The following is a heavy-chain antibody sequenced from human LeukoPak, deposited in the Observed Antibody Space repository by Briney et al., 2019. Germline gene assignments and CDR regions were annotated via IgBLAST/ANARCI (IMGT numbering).Heavy chain of an antibody. D-gene: IGHD2-15*01. V-gene: IGHV6-1*01. CDR3: ARDGFYCSGGSCYAGAFDI. J-gene: IGHJ3*02. CDR2: TYYRSKWYN. CDR1: GDSVSSNSAA. Sequence: SQTLSLTCAISGDSVSSNSAAWNWIRQSPSRGLEWLGRTYYRSKWYNDYAVSVKSRITINPDTSKNQFSLQLSSVTPEDTAVYYCARDGFYCSGGSCYAGAFDIWGQGTMVTVSS.